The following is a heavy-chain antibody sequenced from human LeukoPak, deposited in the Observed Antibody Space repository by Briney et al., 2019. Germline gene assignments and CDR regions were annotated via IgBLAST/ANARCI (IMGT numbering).Heavy chain of an antibody. CDR3: AKDYDYVWGSYRYKRPEEDY. D-gene: IGHD3-16*02. CDR1: GFTFSSYG. J-gene: IGHJ4*02. V-gene: IGHV3-30*18. Sequence: GGSLRPSCAASGFTFSSYGMHWVRQAPGKGLEWVAVISYDGSNKYYADSVKGRFTISRDNSKNTLYLQMNSLRAEDTAVYYCAKDYDYVWGSYRYKRPEEDYWGQGTLVTVSS. CDR2: ISYDGSNK.